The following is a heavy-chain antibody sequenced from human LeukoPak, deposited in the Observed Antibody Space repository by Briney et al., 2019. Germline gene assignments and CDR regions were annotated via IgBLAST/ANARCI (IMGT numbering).Heavy chain of an antibody. CDR2: ISAYNGNT. J-gene: IGHJ4*02. Sequence: GASVKLPCQASGYTFTSYGISWVRQAPGQGLEWMGWISAYNGNTNYAQKLQGRFTMTTDTSTSTAYMGLRSLRSDDTAVYYCARTTGYYYDTSGYYPYYFDHWGQGTLVTVSS. CDR3: ARTTGYYYDTSGYYPYYFDH. V-gene: IGHV1-18*01. D-gene: IGHD3-22*01. CDR1: GYTFTSYG.